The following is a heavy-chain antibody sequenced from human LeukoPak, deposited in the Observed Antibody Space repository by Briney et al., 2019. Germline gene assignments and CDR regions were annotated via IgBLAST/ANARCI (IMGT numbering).Heavy chain of an antibody. CDR2: ICGSGGST. J-gene: IGHJ4*02. D-gene: IGHD6-19*01. Sequence: GGSVTLFCGLSGLPFSRYPMRWVRHATGEAVEGVAAICGSGGSTYYADPVKGRFTISRDNSKNTLYLQMNSLRAEDTAVYYCSKRTANCIAVAGYYFDYWGQGTLVTVSS. V-gene: IGHV3-23*01. CDR3: SKRTANCIAVAGYYFDY. CDR1: GLPFSRYP.